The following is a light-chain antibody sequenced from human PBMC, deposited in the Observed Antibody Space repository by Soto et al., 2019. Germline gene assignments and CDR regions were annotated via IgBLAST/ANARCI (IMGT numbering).Light chain of an antibody. CDR1: SSDVGGYNY. CDR2: DVS. J-gene: IGLJ2*01. V-gene: IGLV2-14*01. CDR3: RSYTSSSTLV. Sequence: QSVLTQPASVSGSPGQSITISCTGTSSDVGGYNYVSWYQQHPGKAPKLMIYDVSNRPSGVSNRFSGSKSGNTASLTISGLQAEDEADYYCRSYTSSSTLVFGGGNQLTVL.